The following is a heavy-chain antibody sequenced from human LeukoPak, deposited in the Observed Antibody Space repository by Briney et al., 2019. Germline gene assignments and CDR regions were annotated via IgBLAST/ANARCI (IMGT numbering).Heavy chain of an antibody. CDR3: ARRILMDV. CDR2: IYYSGST. V-gene: IGHV4-59*08. D-gene: IGHD1-14*01. Sequence: SETLSLTCVVSGASLTDYSWSWIRQPPGKGLEWVGYIYYSGSTSYNPSLKSRVTISVDTSKKQFSLMLSSVTPPDTAVYYCARRILMDVWGNGTTVTVSS. J-gene: IGHJ6*04. CDR1: GASLTDYS.